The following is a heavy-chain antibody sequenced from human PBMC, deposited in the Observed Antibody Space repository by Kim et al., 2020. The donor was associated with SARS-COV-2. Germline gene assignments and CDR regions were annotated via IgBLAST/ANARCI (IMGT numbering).Heavy chain of an antibody. CDR3: ARGRSITIFGVVTAPSYMDV. V-gene: IGHV4-59*01. CDR2: IYYSGST. D-gene: IGHD3-3*01. Sequence: SETLSLTCTVSGGSISSYYWSWIRQPPGKGLEWIGYIYYSGSTNYNPSLKSRVTISVDTSKNQFSLKLSSVTAADTAVYYCARGRSITIFGVVTAPSYMDVWGKGTTVTVSS. J-gene: IGHJ6*03. CDR1: GGSISSYY.